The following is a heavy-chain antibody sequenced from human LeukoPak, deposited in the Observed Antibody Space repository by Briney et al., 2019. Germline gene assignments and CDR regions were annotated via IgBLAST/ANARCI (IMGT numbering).Heavy chain of an antibody. Sequence: PGGSLRLSCAASGFTFSSYWMHWVRQAPGKGLVWVSRINSDGSNPIYADSVKGRFTISRDNSRDNAKGYLQMHSLRAEDTAVYYCAREVVLNGISVFDSWGQGTLVTVSS. D-gene: IGHD6-19*01. CDR3: AREVVLNGISVFDS. CDR1: GFTFSSYW. CDR2: INSDGSNP. V-gene: IGHV3-74*01. J-gene: IGHJ4*02.